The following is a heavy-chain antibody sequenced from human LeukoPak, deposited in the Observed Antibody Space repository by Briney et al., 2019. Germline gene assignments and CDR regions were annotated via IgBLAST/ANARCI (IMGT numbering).Heavy chain of an antibody. CDR3: ARVVYEHSAFDI. CDR2: IYPGDSDT. D-gene: IGHD2-21*01. CDR1: GYSFTNYW. V-gene: IGHV5-51*07. Sequence: GESLKISFKGSGYSFTNYWIGWVHQMPGKGLEWMGIIYPGDSDTRYSPSFKGQVTISADKSISTAYLQRSSLKASDTAMYYCARVVYEHSAFDIWGQGTMVTVSS. J-gene: IGHJ3*02.